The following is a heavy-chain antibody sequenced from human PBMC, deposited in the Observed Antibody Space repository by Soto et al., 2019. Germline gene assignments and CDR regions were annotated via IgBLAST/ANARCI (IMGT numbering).Heavy chain of an antibody. D-gene: IGHD2-2*01. V-gene: IGHV1-2*02. J-gene: IGHJ6*02. Sequence: GASVKVSCKASGYTSTGYYMHWVRQAPGQGLEWMGWINPNSGGTNYAQKFQGRVTMTRDTSISTAYMELSRLRSDDTAVYYCARVVVPAARGYYYYGMDVWGQGTTVTVSS. CDR3: ARVVVPAARGYYYYGMDV. CDR1: GYTSTGYY. CDR2: INPNSGGT.